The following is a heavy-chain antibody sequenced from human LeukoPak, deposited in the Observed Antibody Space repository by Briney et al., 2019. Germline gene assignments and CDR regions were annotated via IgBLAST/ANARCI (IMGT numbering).Heavy chain of an antibody. CDR2: IYYSGST. D-gene: IGHD2-2*01. J-gene: IGHJ4*02. V-gene: IGHV4-30-4*08. Sequence: SQTLSLTCTVSGGSISSGDYYWSWIRQPPGKGLEWIGYIYYSGSTYYNPSLKSRVTISVDTSKNQFSLKLSSVTAADTAMYYCARYVDCSSTSCPFDYWGQGTLVTVSS. CDR1: GGSISSGDYY. CDR3: ARYVDCSSTSCPFDY.